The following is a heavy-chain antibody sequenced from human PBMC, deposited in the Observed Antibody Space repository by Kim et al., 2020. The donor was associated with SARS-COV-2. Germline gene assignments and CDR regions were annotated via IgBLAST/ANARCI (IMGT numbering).Heavy chain of an antibody. CDR1: GGSISSSSYY. J-gene: IGHJ4*02. D-gene: IGHD6-19*01. CDR3: ARRSYSSGWFGDFDY. CDR2: IYYSGST. Sequence: SETLSLTCTVSGGSISSSSYYWGWIRQPPGKGLEWIGSIYYSGSTYYNPSLKSRVTISVDTSKNQFSLKLSSVTAADTAVYYCARRSYSSGWFGDFDYWGQGTLVTVSS. V-gene: IGHV4-39*07.